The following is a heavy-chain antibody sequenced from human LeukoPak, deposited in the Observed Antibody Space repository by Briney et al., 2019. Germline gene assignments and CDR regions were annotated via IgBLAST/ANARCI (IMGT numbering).Heavy chain of an antibody. CDR1: GYTFTSHG. CDR3: ARGDSSGYYYDAFDI. V-gene: IGHV1-18*01. CDR2: ISTYNGNT. J-gene: IGHJ3*02. D-gene: IGHD3-22*01. Sequence: ASVKVSCKASGYTFTSHGISWVRQAPGQGLEWMGWISTYNGNTNYAQKLQGRVSMTTDTSTSTAYMELRSLRSDDTAVYYCARGDSSGYYYDAFDIWGQGTMVTVSS.